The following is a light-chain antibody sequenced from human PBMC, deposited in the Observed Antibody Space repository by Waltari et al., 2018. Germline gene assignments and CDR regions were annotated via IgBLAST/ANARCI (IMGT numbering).Light chain of an antibody. CDR3: QQYYSTPLT. Sequence: DIVMTQSPDSLAVSLGERATINCKSSQSVLYSSRNKSYLAWYQQKAGQPPRLLIYWASTRESGFPDRFSGSWSGTDFTLTISSLQAEDVSVYYCQQYYSTPLTFCGGTKLYIK. V-gene: IGKV4-1*01. CDR1: QSVLYSSRNKSY. CDR2: WAS. J-gene: IGKJ4*01.